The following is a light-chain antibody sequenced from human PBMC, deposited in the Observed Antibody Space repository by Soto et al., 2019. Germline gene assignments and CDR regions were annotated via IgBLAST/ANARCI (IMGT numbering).Light chain of an antibody. J-gene: IGKJ2*01. V-gene: IGKV1-12*01. Sequence: DIQMTQSPSSVSASVGDRVTITCRASQYISSWLAWYQQKPGKAPQLLIYAASILQSGVPSRFSGSGSGTDFTLTISSLQPEDFATYYCLQSNSFPHTFGQGTKLEIQ. CDR1: QYISSW. CDR2: AAS. CDR3: LQSNSFPHT.